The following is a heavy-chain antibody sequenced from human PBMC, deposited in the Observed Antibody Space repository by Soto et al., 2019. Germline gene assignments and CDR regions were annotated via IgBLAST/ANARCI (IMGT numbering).Heavy chain of an antibody. J-gene: IGHJ3*02. CDR1: GFTFSSYS. CDR3: AKCMQAYWNYDAHHI. Sequence: EVKLLESGGGLVQPGGSLRLSCAASGFTFSSYSMTWVRQAPGKGLEWVAHITGTGGTTYYADSVKGRFTISRGTSRNTLYLQMNSLRAEDTALYYCAKCMQAYWNYDAHHIWGQGKMVTVSS. CDR2: ITGTGGTT. D-gene: IGHD1-7*01. V-gene: IGHV3-23*01.